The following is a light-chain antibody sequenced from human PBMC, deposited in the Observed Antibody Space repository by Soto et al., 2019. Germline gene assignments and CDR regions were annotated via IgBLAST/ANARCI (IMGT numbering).Light chain of an antibody. J-gene: IGKJ3*01. CDR1: QDISNY. Sequence: DIQMTQSPSSLSASVGDRVTITCQASQDISNYLNWYQQKPGKAPKLLIYDASNLETGVPSRFSGSGSGTDFTYTISSLPPEDIATYYCQQYDNLPIFTFGPGTKVDIK. CDR2: DAS. CDR3: QQYDNLPIFT. V-gene: IGKV1-33*01.